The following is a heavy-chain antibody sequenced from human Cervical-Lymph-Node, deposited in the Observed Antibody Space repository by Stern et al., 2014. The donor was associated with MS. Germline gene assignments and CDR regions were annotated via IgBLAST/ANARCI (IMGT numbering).Heavy chain of an antibody. CDR1: GGTFSSYA. CDR3: ARSDDFMSWLFDY. D-gene: IGHD3-3*01. V-gene: IGHV1-69*04. CDR2: IIPILGIA. J-gene: IGHJ4*02. Sequence: VQLVQSGAEVKKPGSSVKVSCKASGGTFSSYAISWVRQAPGQGLEWMGRIIPILGIANYAQRFQGKLTITADKSTSTAYMELSSLRSEDTAMYYCARSDDFMSWLFDYWGQGTLVTVSS.